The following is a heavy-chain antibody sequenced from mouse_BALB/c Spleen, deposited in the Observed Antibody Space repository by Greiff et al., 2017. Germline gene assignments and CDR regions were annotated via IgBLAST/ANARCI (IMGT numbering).Heavy chain of an antibody. CDR2: ISSGGSYT. D-gene: IGHD2-1*01. J-gene: IGHJ1*01. CDR3: ARNGNYVGWYFDV. CDR1: GFTFSSYA. V-gene: IGHV5-9-3*01. Sequence: EVQLVESGGGLVKPGGSLKLSCAASGFTFSSYAMSWVRQTPEKRLEWVATISSGGSYTYYPDSVKGRFTISRDNAKNTLYLQMSSLRSEDTAMYYCARNGNYVGWYFDVWGAGTTVTVSS.